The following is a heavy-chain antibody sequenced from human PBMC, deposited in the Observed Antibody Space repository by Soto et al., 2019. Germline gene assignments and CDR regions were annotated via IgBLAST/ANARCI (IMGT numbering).Heavy chain of an antibody. D-gene: IGHD2-15*01. CDR3: ARESCSGGSCYSGY. CDR1: GCSISSGGYY. CDR2: IYYSGST. J-gene: IGHJ4*02. Sequence: QVQLQESGPGLVKPSQTLSLTCTVSGCSISSGGYYWSRIRQHPGKGLEWIGYIYYSGSTYYNPSLKSRVTISVDTSKNQFSLKLSSVTAADTAVYYCARESCSGGSCYSGYWGQGTLVTVSS. V-gene: IGHV4-31*03.